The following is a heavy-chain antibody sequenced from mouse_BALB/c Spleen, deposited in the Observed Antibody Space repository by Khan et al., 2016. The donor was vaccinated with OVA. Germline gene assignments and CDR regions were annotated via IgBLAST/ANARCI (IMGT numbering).Heavy chain of an antibody. V-gene: IGHV2-6-7*01. CDR2: IWGDGST. CDR3: ARAYYGNYREAMDY. Sequence: QVQLKESGPGLVAPSQSLSITCTVSGFSLTGYGVNWVRQPPGKGLEWLGMIWGDGSTDYNSALTSRLNLSKDNSKSQVFLKMNSLQTDDTSRYYCARAYYGNYREAMDYWGHGTSVTVSS. D-gene: IGHD2-10*01. J-gene: IGHJ4*01. CDR1: GFSLTGYG.